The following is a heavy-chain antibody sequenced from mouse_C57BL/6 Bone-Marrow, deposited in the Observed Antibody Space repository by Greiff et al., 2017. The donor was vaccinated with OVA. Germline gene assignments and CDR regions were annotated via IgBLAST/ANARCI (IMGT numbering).Heavy chain of an antibody. CDR1: GYTFTNYW. CDR2: IYPGGGYT. V-gene: IGHV1-63*01. J-gene: IGHJ1*03. CDR3: ARFNLWYFDV. Sequence: VQLQQSGAELVRPGTSVKMSCKASGYTFTNYWIGWAKQRPGHGLEWIGDIYPGGGYTNYNEKFKGKATLTADKSSSTAYMQFSSLTYEDSAIYYCARFNLWYFDVWGTGTTVTVSS.